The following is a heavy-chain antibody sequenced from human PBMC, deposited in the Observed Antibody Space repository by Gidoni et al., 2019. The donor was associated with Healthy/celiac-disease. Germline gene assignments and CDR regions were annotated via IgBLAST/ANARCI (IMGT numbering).Heavy chain of an antibody. CDR1: GYTFTGYY. Sequence: QVQLVQSGAEVKKPGASVKVSCKASGYTFTGYYMHWVRQAPGQGLEWMGRINPNSGGTNYAQKFQGRVTMTRDTSISTAYMELSRLRSDDTAVYYCARVSGSGGSGSYPRPYDAFDIWGQGTMVTVSS. CDR2: INPNSGGT. CDR3: ARVSGSGGSGSYPRPYDAFDI. V-gene: IGHV1-2*06. D-gene: IGHD3-10*01. J-gene: IGHJ3*02.